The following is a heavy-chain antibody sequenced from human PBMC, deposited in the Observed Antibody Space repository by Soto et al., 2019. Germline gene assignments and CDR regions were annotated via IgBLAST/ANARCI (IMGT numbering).Heavy chain of an antibody. CDR1: GDSVSKYY. CDR3: ARSPAYGDYANLDT. J-gene: IGHJ5*02. D-gene: IGHD4-17*01. Sequence: SETLSLTCTVSGDSVSKYYWNWIRQPAGKGLEWIGRIHSTRSPNYNPSLKSRVTMSVDTSKNQFSLKLNLTSVTAADTAVYYCARSPAYGDYANLDTWGQGTLVTVSS. CDR2: IHSTRSP. V-gene: IGHV4-4*07.